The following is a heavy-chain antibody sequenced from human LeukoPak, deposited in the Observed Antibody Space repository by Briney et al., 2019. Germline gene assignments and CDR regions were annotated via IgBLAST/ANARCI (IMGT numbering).Heavy chain of an antibody. CDR1: GGSFSGYY. CDR2: INHSGST. CDR3: ARDAYYYGSGSYPFDP. V-gene: IGHV4-34*01. J-gene: IGHJ5*02. D-gene: IGHD3-10*01. Sequence: SETLSLTCAVYGGSFSGYYWNWIRQPPGKGLEWIGEINHSGSTKYNPSLKSRVTISVDTSKNQFSLKLNSVTAADTAVYYCARDAYYYGSGSYPFDPWGQGTLVTVSS.